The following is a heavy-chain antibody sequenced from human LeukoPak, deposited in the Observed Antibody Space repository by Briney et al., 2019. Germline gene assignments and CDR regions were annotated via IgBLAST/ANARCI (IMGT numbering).Heavy chain of an antibody. J-gene: IGHJ4*02. V-gene: IGHV3-7*03. D-gene: IGHD3-9*01. CDR3: ARSRLTGYYGGFGFDY. Sequence: GGSLRLSCAASGFTFSSYWMSWVRQAPGKGLEWVANIKQDGSEKYYVDSVKGRFTISRDNAKNSLYLQMNSLRAEDTAVYYCARSRLTGYYGGFGFDYWGQGTLVTVSS. CDR1: GFTFSSYW. CDR2: IKQDGSEK.